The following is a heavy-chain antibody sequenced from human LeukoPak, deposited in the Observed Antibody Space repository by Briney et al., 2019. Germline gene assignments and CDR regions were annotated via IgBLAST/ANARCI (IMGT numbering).Heavy chain of an antibody. Sequence: GGSLRLSCAASGFTFSTYPMYWVRQAPGRGPEYVSGINNNGDRTYYAKSVKGGFTISRDNSKNTLYLQVGSLRAEDMAVYYCARDLSPVVRASPMGYWGQGTPVTVSS. CDR1: GFTFSTYP. J-gene: IGHJ4*02. D-gene: IGHD3-10*01. V-gene: IGHV3-64*01. CDR3: ARDLSPVVRASPMGY. CDR2: INNNGDRT.